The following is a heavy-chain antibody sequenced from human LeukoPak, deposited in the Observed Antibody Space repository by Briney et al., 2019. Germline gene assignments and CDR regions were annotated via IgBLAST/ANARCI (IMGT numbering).Heavy chain of an antibody. CDR2: IYYSGST. Sequence: SETLSLTCTVPGDYFSSYYWSWIRQPPGKGLEWIRYIYYSGSTSYNPSLQSRDTISLDTYKNQFSLKLSSVTAADTVVYYGARLELERLAWFDPWGQGTLVTVSS. V-gene: IGHV4-59*01. CDR3: ARLELERLAWFDP. J-gene: IGHJ5*02. CDR1: GDYFSSYY. D-gene: IGHD1-1*01.